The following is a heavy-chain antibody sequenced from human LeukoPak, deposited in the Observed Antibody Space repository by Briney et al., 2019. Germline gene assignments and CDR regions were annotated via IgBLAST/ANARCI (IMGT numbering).Heavy chain of an antibody. D-gene: IGHD4-17*01. J-gene: IGHJ3*02. CDR2: IYHSGST. CDR3: ARAPTVTNAFDI. CDR1: GYSISSGYY. Sequence: SETLSLSCTVSGYSISSGYYWGWLQQPRGKVQEWIGSIYHSGSTYYDPSLKSRVTISIDTSKNQSYLKLSSVTSADTAVYYCARAPTVTNAFDIWGQGTMVTVSS. V-gene: IGHV4-38-2*02.